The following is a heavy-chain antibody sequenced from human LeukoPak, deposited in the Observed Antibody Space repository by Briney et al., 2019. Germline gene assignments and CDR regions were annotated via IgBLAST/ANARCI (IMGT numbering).Heavy chain of an antibody. CDR3: ARHNLAFWSGSWYGPAGGDDAFDI. CDR2: IYYSGST. CDR1: GGSISSYY. Sequence: SETLSLTCTVSGGSISSYYWSWIRQPPGKGLEWIGYIYYSGSTNYNPSLKSRVTISVDTSKNQFSLKLSSVTAADTAVYYCARHNLAFWSGSWYGPAGGDDAFDIWGQGTMVTVSS. V-gene: IGHV4-59*08. J-gene: IGHJ3*02. D-gene: IGHD6-13*01.